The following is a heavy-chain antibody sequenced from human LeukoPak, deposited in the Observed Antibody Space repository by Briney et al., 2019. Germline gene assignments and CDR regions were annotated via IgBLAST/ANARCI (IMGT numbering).Heavy chain of an antibody. CDR2: IYYSGST. J-gene: IGHJ4*02. Sequence: SETLSLTCTVSGGSISSYYWSWIRQPPGKGLEWIGYIYYSGSTNYNPSLKSRVTISVDTSKNQFSLKLSSVTAADTAVYYCARASFCSGGSCFGDYWGQGTLVTVSS. D-gene: IGHD2-15*01. CDR1: GGSISSYY. V-gene: IGHV4-59*08. CDR3: ARASFCSGGSCFGDY.